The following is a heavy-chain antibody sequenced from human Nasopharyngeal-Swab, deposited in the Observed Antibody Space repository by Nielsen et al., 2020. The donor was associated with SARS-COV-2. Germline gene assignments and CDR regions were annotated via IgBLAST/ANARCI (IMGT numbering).Heavy chain of an antibody. J-gene: IGHJ6*04. Sequence: SETLSLTCAVYIGTFSDYSWMWIRQPPGKGLEWIGEINYSGRTNYNPSLESRVTISVDTSKNQFSLKLSSVTAADTAVYYCARAGKERSGYYGDVWGKGTTVTVSS. CDR3: ARAGKERSGYYGDV. CDR1: IGTFSDYS. D-gene: IGHD3-3*01. V-gene: IGHV4-34*01. CDR2: INYSGRT.